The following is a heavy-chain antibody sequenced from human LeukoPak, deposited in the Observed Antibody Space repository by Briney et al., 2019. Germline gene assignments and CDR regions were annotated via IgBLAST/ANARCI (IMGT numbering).Heavy chain of an antibody. V-gene: IGHV1-2*02. CDR3: ARDRAHYGSGSYD. CDR1: GYTFTGYY. J-gene: IGHJ4*02. D-gene: IGHD3-10*01. CDR2: INPNSGGT. Sequence: ASVKVSCKASGYTFTGYYMHWVRQAPGQGLEWMGWINPNSGGTNYAQKFQGRVTMTRDTSISTAYMELSRLRSDDTAVYYCARDRAHYGSGSYDWGQGTLVTVSS.